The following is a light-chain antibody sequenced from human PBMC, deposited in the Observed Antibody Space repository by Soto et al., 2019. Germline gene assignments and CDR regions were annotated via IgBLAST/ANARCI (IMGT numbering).Light chain of an antibody. CDR3: QQYHNWPYT. J-gene: IGKJ2*01. CDR2: DAS. Sequence: EMVMTQSPATLSVSPEERPTLSCRASQSVSNNLAWYQQRPGQTPRLLIYDASTRATGIPARFSGSGSGTEFTLTISSLQSEDFALYFCQQYHNWPYTFGQGTKLEI. V-gene: IGKV3D-15*01. CDR1: QSVSNN.